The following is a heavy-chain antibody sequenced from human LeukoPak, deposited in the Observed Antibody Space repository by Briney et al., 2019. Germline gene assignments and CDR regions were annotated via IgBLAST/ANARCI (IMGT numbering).Heavy chain of an antibody. CDR2: INTNTGNP. CDR1: GYTFTSYA. D-gene: IGHD6-13*01. Sequence: ASVKVSCKASGYTFTSYAMNWVRQAPGQGLEWMGWINTNTGNPTYAQGFTGRFVFSLDTSVSAAYLQISSLKAEDTAVYYCARVDSSSWDNWFDPWGQGTLVTVSS. CDR3: ARVDSSSWDNWFDP. V-gene: IGHV7-4-1*02. J-gene: IGHJ5*02.